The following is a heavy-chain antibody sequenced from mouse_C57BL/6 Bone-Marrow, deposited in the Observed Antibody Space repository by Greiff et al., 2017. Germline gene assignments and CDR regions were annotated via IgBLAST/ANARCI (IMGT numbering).Heavy chain of an antibody. D-gene: IGHD1-1*01. Sequence: QVQLQQSGAELVRPGASVTLSCKASGYTFTDYEMHWVKQTPVHGLEWIGAIDPETGGTAYNQKFKGKAILTADKSSSPAYMELRSLTSEDSAVYYCTDYYYGSSAWFAYWGQGTLVTVSA. CDR2: IDPETGGT. V-gene: IGHV1-15*01. J-gene: IGHJ3*01. CDR3: TDYYYGSSAWFAY. CDR1: GYTFTDYE.